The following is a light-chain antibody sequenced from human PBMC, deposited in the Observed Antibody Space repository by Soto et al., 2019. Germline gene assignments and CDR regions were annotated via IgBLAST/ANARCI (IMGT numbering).Light chain of an antibody. V-gene: IGLV2-14*01. Sequence: QSVLTQPASVSGSPGLSIAISCTGTSSDVGGYNSVSWYQQHPGKAPKLMIYDVSNQPSGVSNRFSGSESGNTASLTISGLQAEDEGDYYCSSYTTGGSYVFGTGTKLTVL. CDR3: SSYTTGGSYV. CDR1: SSDVGGYNS. J-gene: IGLJ1*01. CDR2: DVS.